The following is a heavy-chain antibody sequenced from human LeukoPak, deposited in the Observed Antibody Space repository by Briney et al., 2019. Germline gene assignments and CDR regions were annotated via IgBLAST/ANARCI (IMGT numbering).Heavy chain of an antibody. Sequence: KPSETLSLTCAVYGGSFSSYYWSWIRQPPGKGLEWIGEINHSGSTNYNPSLKSRVTISVDTSKNQFSLKLSSVTAADTAVYYCARGLTYQTFMIFDYWGQGTLVTVSS. CDR1: GGSFSSYY. D-gene: IGHD3-16*01. V-gene: IGHV4-34*01. J-gene: IGHJ4*02. CDR3: ARGLTYQTFMIFDY. CDR2: INHSGST.